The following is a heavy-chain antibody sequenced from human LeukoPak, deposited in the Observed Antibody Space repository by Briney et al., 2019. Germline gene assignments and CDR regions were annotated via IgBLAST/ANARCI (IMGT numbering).Heavy chain of an antibody. V-gene: IGHV3-20*04. CDR1: GFTFDDYG. CDR2: ITWNGATM. Sequence: PGGSLRLSCAASGFTFDDYGMIWVRQAPGKGLEWVSYITWNGATMAYGDSVKGRFTISRDNAENSLFLQMNSLRAEDTAVYYCAELGITMIGGVWGKGTTVTISS. D-gene: IGHD3-10*02. CDR3: AELGITMIGGV. J-gene: IGHJ6*04.